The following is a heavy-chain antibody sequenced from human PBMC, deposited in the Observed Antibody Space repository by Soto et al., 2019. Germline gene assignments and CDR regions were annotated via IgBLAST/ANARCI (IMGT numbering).Heavy chain of an antibody. Sequence: EVQLVESGGGLVQPGGSLRLSCAASGFTFSSYSMNWVRQAPGKGLEWVSYISSSSSTIYYADSVKGRFTISRDNAKNSLYLQMNSRRAEDTAVYYCARGNSYDFWSGYHDYWGQGTLVTVSS. J-gene: IGHJ4*02. CDR3: ARGNSYDFWSGYHDY. D-gene: IGHD3-3*01. V-gene: IGHV3-48*01. CDR2: ISSSSSTI. CDR1: GFTFSSYS.